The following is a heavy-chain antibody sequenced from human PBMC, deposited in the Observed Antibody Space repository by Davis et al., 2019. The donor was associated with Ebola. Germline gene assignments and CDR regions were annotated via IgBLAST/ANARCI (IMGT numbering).Heavy chain of an antibody. J-gene: IGHJ6*02. Sequence: ASVKVSCKASGYTFTSYGISWVRQAPGQGLEWMGWISAYNGSTSYAQKFQGRVTMTRDTSTSTVYMELSSLRSEDTAVYYCASDSKYYYGMDVWGQGTTVTVSS. V-gene: IGHV1-18*01. CDR1: GYTFTSYG. CDR2: ISAYNGST. CDR3: ASDSKYYYGMDV.